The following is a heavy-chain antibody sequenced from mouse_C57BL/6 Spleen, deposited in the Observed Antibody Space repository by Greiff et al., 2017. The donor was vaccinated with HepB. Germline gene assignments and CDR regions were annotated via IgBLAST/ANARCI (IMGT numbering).Heavy chain of an antibody. J-gene: IGHJ4*01. V-gene: IGHV1-42*01. Sequence: VQLQQSGPELVKPGASVKISCKASGYSFTGYYMNWVKQSPEKSLEWIGEINPSTGGTTYNQKFKAKATLTVDKSSSTSYRQLKSLTSEDSAVYYCARSGYYWGQGTSVTVSS. CDR2: INPSTGGT. CDR1: GYSFTGYY. D-gene: IGHD3-1*01. CDR3: ARSGYY.